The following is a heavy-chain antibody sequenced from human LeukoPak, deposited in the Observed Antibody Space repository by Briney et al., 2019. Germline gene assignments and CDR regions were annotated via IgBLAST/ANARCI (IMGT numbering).Heavy chain of an antibody. CDR2: IIPIFGTA. J-gene: IGHJ3*02. V-gene: IGHV1-69*05. CDR3: ASSPGIAVAGTNDAFDI. CDR1: GGTFSSYA. D-gene: IGHD6-19*01. Sequence: ASVKVSCKASGGTFSSYAISWVRQAPGQGLEWMGGIIPIFGTANYAQKFQGRVTITTDESTSTAYMELSSLRSEETAVYYCASSPGIAVAGTNDAFDIWGQGTMVTVSS.